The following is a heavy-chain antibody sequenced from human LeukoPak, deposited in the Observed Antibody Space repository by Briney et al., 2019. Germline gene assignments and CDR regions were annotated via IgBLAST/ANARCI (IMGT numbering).Heavy chain of an antibody. J-gene: IGHJ6*03. CDR2: IVPIFGTA. V-gene: IGHV1-69*06. D-gene: IGHD4-17*01. CDR1: GYSFTSNV. CDR3: ARVGSVGGDYGYYYYYYMDV. Sequence: GASVKVSCKASGYSFTSNVISWVRQAPGQGLEWMGGIVPIFGTANYAQKFQGRVTITADKSTSTAYMELSSLRSEDTDVYYCARVGSVGGDYGYYYYYYMDVWGKGTTVTVSS.